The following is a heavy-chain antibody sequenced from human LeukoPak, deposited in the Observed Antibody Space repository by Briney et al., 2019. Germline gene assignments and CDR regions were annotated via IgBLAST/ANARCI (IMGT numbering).Heavy chain of an antibody. CDR3: ARDGVYYGDCVLDYYYYMDV. V-gene: IGHV3-74*01. D-gene: IGHD4-17*01. CDR1: GFTFSSYW. J-gene: IGHJ6*03. Sequence: GGSLRLSCAASGFTFSSYWMHWVRQAPGKGLVWVSRINSDGSSTSYADSVKGRFTISRDNAKNTLYLQMNSLRAEDTAVYYCARDGVYYGDCVLDYYYYMDVWGKGTTVTVSS. CDR2: INSDGSST.